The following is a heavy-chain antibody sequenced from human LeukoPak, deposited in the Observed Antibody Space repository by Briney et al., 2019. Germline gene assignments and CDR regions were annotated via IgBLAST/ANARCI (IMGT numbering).Heavy chain of an antibody. V-gene: IGHV1-2*02. D-gene: IGHD2-2*01. CDR1: GYTFTDYY. CDR3: ARDHCTSSGCYEYYYYGMDV. Sequence: ASVKVSCKSSGYTFTDYYLQWVRQAPGQGLEWMGWINPNSGGTNSAQKFQGRVTMTRDTSASTAYMELSRLRPDDTAVYYCARDHCTSSGCYEYYYYGMDVWGQGTTVTVSS. CDR2: INPNSGGT. J-gene: IGHJ6*02.